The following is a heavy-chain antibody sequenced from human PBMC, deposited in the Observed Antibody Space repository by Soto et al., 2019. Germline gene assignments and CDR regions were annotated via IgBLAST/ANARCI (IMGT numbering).Heavy chain of an antibody. J-gene: IGHJ6*02. Sequence: ASVKVSCKASGYPFTSYGISWVRQAPGQGLEWMGWVSAYNGNTNYAQKLQGRVTMTTDTSTSTAYMELRSLRSDDTAVYYCARVSFGEVGHYYGMDVWGQGTTVTVSS. V-gene: IGHV1-18*04. CDR2: VSAYNGNT. D-gene: IGHD3-10*01. CDR1: GYPFTSYG. CDR3: ARVSFGEVGHYYGMDV.